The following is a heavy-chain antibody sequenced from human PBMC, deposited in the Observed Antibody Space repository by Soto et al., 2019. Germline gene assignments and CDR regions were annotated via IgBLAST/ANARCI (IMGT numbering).Heavy chain of an antibody. CDR1: GGSFSDFY. V-gene: IGHV4-34*01. Sequence: QVQLQQWGAGLLKPSETLSLTCAVYGGSFSDFYWTWIRQLPGKGLEWIGEINHSGSTNYNPSLTSRVSTSVDTSKNQFSLNLRSVTAADTAVYYCGPRGAVADPRGYWGQGTLVTVSS. J-gene: IGHJ4*02. CDR2: INHSGST. CDR3: GPRGAVADPRGY. D-gene: IGHD6-19*01.